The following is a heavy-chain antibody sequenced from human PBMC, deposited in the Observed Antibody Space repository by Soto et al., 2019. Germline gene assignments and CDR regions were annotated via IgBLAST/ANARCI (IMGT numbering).Heavy chain of an antibody. CDR2: IIPIFGTA. CDR3: GRDVWTTHGTAGDFHY. CDR1: GGTFSSYA. Sequence: SVKVSCKASGGTFSSYAISWVRQAPGQGLEWMGGIIPIFGTANYAQKFQGRVTITADESTSTAYMELSSLRSEDTAVYYCGRDVWTTHGTAGDFHYWGQGTLVTVSS. J-gene: IGHJ4*02. V-gene: IGHV1-69*13. D-gene: IGHD4-17*01.